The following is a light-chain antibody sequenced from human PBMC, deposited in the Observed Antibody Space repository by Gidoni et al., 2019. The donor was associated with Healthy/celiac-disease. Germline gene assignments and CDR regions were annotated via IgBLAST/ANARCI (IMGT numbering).Light chain of an antibody. CDR3: QQDNNLLT. J-gene: IGKJ4*01. Sequence: EIVMTQSPATLSVSPGERATLSCRASQSVSSNLDWYQQKPGQTPRLLIYGASTRATGSPARFSGSGSGTEFTLTISSRQSEDFAVYYCQQDNNLLTCGGXTKVEIK. CDR2: GAS. CDR1: QSVSSN. V-gene: IGKV3-15*01.